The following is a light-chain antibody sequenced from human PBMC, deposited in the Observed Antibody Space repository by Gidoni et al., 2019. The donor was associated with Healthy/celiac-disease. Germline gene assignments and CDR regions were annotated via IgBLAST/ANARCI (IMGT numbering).Light chain of an antibody. CDR2: GAS. J-gene: IGKJ1*01. CDR3: RQYGSSPRT. CDR1: QSVSRSY. Sequence: EIVLTQSPGTLSSSPGQRATLSCRATQSVSRSYLAWYQQKPGQAPRLLIDGASSRATGIPDRFSGRGSGTDFTLTISRLEPEDFAVYYCRQYGSSPRTFGQGTKVEIK. V-gene: IGKV3-20*01.